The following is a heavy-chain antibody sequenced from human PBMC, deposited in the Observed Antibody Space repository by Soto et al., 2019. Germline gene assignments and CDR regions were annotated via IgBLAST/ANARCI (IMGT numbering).Heavy chain of an antibody. D-gene: IGHD3-9*01. V-gene: IGHV4-59*01. J-gene: IGHJ6*02. CDR1: GGSIRDYF. Sequence: SETLSVTCIVPGGSIRDYFWTWVRQPPGKGLEWIGYISSSGTINYNSSLKSRVTISLDTSRNHFSLKLSSVTTADTAVYFCARDRKLVIPGNYYYYGMDVWGQGTTVTVSS. CDR2: ISSSGTI. CDR3: ARDRKLVIPGNYYYYGMDV.